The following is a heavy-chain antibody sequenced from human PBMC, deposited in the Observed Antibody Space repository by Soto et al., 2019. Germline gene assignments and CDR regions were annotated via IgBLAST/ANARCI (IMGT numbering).Heavy chain of an antibody. V-gene: IGHV4-34*01. D-gene: IGHD3-22*01. CDR1: GGSFSGYY. J-gene: IGHJ6*02. CDR3: ARRLYYDSSGFEGGGMDV. Sequence: SETLSLTCAVYGGSFSGYYWSWIRQPPGKGLEGIGSIYYSGSTYYNPSLKSRVTISVDTSKNQFSLKLSSVTAADTALYYCARRLYYDSSGFEGGGMDVWGQGTKVTVSS. CDR2: IYYSGST.